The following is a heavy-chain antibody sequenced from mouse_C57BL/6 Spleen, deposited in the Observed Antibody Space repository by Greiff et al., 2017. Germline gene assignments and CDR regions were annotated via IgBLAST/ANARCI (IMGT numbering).Heavy chain of an antibody. Sequence: EVNLVESGGGLVKPGGSLKLSCAASGFTFSDYGMHWVRQAPEKGLEWVAYISSGSSTIYYADTVKGRFTISRDNAKNTLFLQMTSLRSEDTAMYYCAREDDYWYFDVWGTGTTVTVSS. V-gene: IGHV5-17*01. D-gene: IGHD2-3*01. CDR2: ISSGSSTI. J-gene: IGHJ1*03. CDR3: AREDDYWYFDV. CDR1: GFTFSDYG.